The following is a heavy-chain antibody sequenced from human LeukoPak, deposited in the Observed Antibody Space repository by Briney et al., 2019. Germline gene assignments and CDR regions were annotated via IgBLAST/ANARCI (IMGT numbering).Heavy chain of an antibody. V-gene: IGHV4-34*01. CDR1: GGSFSGYY. CDR2: INHSGST. J-gene: IGHJ5*02. D-gene: IGHD2-2*01. Sequence: SEXLSLTCAVYGGSFSGYYWSWIRQPPGKGLEWIGEINHSGSTNYNPSLTSRVTISVDTSKNQFSLKLSSVTAADTAVYYCARESNLYCSSTSCPLGTWGQGTLVTVSS. CDR3: ARESNLYCSSTSCPLGT.